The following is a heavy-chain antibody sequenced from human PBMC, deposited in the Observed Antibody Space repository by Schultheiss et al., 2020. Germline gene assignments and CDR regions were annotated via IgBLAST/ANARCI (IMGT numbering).Heavy chain of an antibody. Sequence: GGSLRLSCVASGFSFSTYWMSWVRQAPGKGLEWVANIKKDGSEIHYVDSVKGRFTISRDNAKNSLYLQMNSLRAEDTAVYYCASQTSDKAFDYWGQGTLVTVSS. CDR1: GFSFSTYW. CDR2: IKKDGSEI. J-gene: IGHJ4*02. CDR3: ASQTSDKAFDY. D-gene: IGHD2-2*01. V-gene: IGHV3-7*01.